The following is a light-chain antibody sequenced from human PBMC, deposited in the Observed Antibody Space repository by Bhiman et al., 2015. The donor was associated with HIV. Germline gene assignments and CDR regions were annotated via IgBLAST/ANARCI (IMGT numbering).Light chain of an antibody. CDR2: DVS. J-gene: IGLJ1*01. CDR1: SSDVGGYDY. V-gene: IGLV2-14*03. Sequence: QSALTQPASVSGSPGQSITISCTGTSSDVGGYDYVSWYQQYAGKAPKLMVYDVSKRPSGVSNRFSGSKSGNTASLTISGLQAEDEADYYCSSYTTSSTPFYVFGTGTKVTVL. CDR3: SSYTTSSTPFYV.